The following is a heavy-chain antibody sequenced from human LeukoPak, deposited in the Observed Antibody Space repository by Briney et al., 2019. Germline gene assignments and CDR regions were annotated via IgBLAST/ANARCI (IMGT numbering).Heavy chain of an antibody. CDR3: AGSDGYNYSLDY. D-gene: IGHD5-24*01. Sequence: SETLSLTCTVSGGSITTFFWSWIRQPPGKRLEWIGYVSYSGNTNPSLKNRVTISIDTSKRKFSLELTSVTAADTAVYFCAGSDGYNYSLDYWGQGTLVTVSS. J-gene: IGHJ4*02. CDR1: GGSITTFF. CDR2: VSYSGNT. V-gene: IGHV4-59*01.